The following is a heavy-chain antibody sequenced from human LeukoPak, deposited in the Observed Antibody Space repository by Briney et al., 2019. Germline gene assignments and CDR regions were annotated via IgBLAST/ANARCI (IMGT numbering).Heavy chain of an antibody. J-gene: IGHJ4*02. CDR2: IDHSGST. V-gene: IGHV4-4*02. CDR3: AKEGSYVDTAMDGDY. Sequence: PSETLSLTCAVSGGSISSNWWSWVRQPPGKGLEWIGEIDHSGSTNYNPSLKSRVTISVDKSESQFSLKLSSVTAADTAVYYCAKEGSYVDTAMDGDYWGQGTLVTVSS. D-gene: IGHD5-18*01. CDR1: GGSISSNW.